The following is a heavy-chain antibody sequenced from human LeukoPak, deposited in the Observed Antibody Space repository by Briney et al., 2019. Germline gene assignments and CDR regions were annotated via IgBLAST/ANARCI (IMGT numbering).Heavy chain of an antibody. CDR1: GGTFSSYA. CDR2: IIPILGIA. J-gene: IGHJ6*02. Sequence: GSSVKVSCKASGGTFSSYAISWVRQAPGQGLEWMGRIIPILGIAKYAQKFQGRVTITADKSTSTAYMELSSLRPEDTAVYYCAREIRSTVVTGGDYYYGMDVWGQGTTVTVSS. V-gene: IGHV1-69*04. CDR3: AREIRSTVVTGGDYYYGMDV. D-gene: IGHD4-23*01.